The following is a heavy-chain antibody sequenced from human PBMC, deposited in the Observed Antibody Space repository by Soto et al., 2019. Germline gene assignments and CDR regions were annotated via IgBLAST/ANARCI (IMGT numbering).Heavy chain of an antibody. CDR2: ISYDGSNK. Sequence: GGSLRLSCAASGFTFSSYVMHGVRQAPGKGLEWVAVISYDGSNKYYADSVKGRFTISRDNSKNTLYLQMNSLRAEDTAVYYCAKDLYSGYGNWGQGTLVTVSS. CDR3: AKDLYSGYGN. J-gene: IGHJ4*02. CDR1: GFTFSSYV. V-gene: IGHV3-30*18. D-gene: IGHD5-12*01.